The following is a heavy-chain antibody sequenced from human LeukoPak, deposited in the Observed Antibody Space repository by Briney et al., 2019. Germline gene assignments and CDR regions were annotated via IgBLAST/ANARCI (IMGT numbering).Heavy chain of an antibody. CDR3: ARAVSGRFDY. Sequence: SEALSLTCTVSGGSMSPYHWGWIRQPPGKGLEWTGYIYYSGSTNYNPSLKSRVTISVDTSKNRFSLKLSSVTAADTAIYYCARAVSGRFDYWGQGTLVTVSS. V-gene: IGHV4-59*08. D-gene: IGHD6-19*01. CDR2: IYYSGST. J-gene: IGHJ4*02. CDR1: GGSMSPYH.